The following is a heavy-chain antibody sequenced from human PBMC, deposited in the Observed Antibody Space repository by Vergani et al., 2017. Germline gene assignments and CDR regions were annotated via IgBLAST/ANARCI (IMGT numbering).Heavy chain of an antibody. J-gene: IGHJ6*02. CDR2: INPNSGGT. CDR3: ARCIHDILTGYYPSYYYYGMDV. V-gene: IGHV1-2*02. CDR1: GYTFTGYY. D-gene: IGHD3-9*01. Sequence: QVQLVQSGAEVKKPGASVKVSCKASGYTFTGYYMHWVRQAPGQGLEWMGWINPNSGGTNYAQKFQGRVTLTRDTSISTAYMELSRLRSDDTAVYYFARCIHDILTGYYPSYYYYGMDVWGQGTTVTVSS.